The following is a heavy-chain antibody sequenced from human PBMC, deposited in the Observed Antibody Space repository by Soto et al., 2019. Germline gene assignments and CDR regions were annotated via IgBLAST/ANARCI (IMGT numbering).Heavy chain of an antibody. CDR1: GYTFTSYG. D-gene: IGHD3-9*01. CDR3: ARDGNGDILTGYGNYYYYYGMDV. J-gene: IGHJ6*02. V-gene: IGHV1-18*04. CDR2: ISAYNGNT. Sequence: ASVKVSCKASGYTFTSYGISWVRQAPGQGLEWMGWISAYNGNTNYAQKLQGRVTMTTDTSTSTAYMELRSLRSDDTAVYYCARDGNGDILTGYGNYYYYYGMDVWGQGTTVTVSS.